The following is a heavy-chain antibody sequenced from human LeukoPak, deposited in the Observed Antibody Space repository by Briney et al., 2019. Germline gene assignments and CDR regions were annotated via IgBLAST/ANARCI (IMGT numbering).Heavy chain of an antibody. Sequence: SQTLSVTCTVSGGSISSGGYYWSWIRQHPGKGLEWIGYIYYSGSTYYNPSLKSRVTISVDTSKNQFSLKLSPVTAADTAVYYCARSATVVPAAPYFDYWGQGTLVTVSS. V-gene: IGHV4-31*03. CDR1: GGSISSGGYY. J-gene: IGHJ4*02. D-gene: IGHD2-2*01. CDR2: IYYSGST. CDR3: ARSATVVPAAPYFDY.